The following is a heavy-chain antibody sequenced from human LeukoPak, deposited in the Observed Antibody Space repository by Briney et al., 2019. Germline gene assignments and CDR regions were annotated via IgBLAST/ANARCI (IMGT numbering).Heavy chain of an antibody. D-gene: IGHD6-13*01. V-gene: IGHV3-23*01. CDR3: AKDRQQLANLDY. Sequence: RGSLRLSCAASGSTFSNYGMSWVRQAPGKGLEWVSAISGSGGSTYYADSVKGRFTISRDNSKNTMYLQMNSLRAEDTAVYNCAKDRQQLANLDYWGQGTLVTVSS. CDR1: GSTFSNYG. CDR2: ISGSGGST. J-gene: IGHJ4*02.